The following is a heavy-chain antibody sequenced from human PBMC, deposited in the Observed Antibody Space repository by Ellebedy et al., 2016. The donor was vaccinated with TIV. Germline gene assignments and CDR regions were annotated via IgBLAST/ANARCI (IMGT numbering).Heavy chain of an antibody. Sequence: SETLSLXCTASTASVDGRPYWGWIRQSPGKGLEWVASIYNSGSTYYNPSLKSRVIMSVDTSKNEFSLSLRSVTAGDTAIYYCVRGETYCWECLHYWGQGTLVTVSS. D-gene: IGHD2-8*02. J-gene: IGHJ4*02. CDR3: VRGETYCWECLHY. CDR1: TASVDGRPY. V-gene: IGHV4-38-2*02. CDR2: IYNSGST.